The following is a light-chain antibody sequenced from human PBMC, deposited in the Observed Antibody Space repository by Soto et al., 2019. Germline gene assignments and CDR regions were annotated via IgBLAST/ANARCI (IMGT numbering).Light chain of an antibody. Sequence: QSVLTQPPSASGAPGQRVTISCSGSSSNIGSNTVNWYQHLPGTAPKLLIYSNDQRPSGVPDRFSGSKSGTSASLAMSGLQSEDEADYYCAAWDDSLNGLIFGGGTKLTVL. CDR1: SSNIGSNT. CDR2: SND. V-gene: IGLV1-44*01. J-gene: IGLJ2*01. CDR3: AAWDDSLNGLI.